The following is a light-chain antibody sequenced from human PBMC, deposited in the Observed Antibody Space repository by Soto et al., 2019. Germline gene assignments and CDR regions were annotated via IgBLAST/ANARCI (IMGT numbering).Light chain of an antibody. V-gene: IGKV3-20*01. CDR2: GAS. CDR1: QSVSNNY. J-gene: IGKJ1*01. CDR3: QQYGSSGT. Sequence: DIVLTPSACTLSQSPGERPTLSCRASQSVSNNYLAWYQQKPGQAPRLLIYGASNRATGIPDRFSGSGSGTDFTLTISRLEPEDFAVYYCQQYGSSGTFGQGTKVDIK.